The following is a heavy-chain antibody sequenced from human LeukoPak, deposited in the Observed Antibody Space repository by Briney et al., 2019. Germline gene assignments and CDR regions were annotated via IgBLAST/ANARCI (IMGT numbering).Heavy chain of an antibody. D-gene: IGHD1-7*01. CDR2: INPNSGGT. Sequence: ASVKVSCKASGYTFTAYSMHWVRQAPGQGLEWMGWINPNSGGTNYAQKFQGRVTMTRDTSISTAYMELSRLRSDDTAVYYCAREEVELPYFDYWGQGTLVTVSS. J-gene: IGHJ4*02. CDR1: GYTFTAYS. CDR3: AREEVELPYFDY. V-gene: IGHV1-2*02.